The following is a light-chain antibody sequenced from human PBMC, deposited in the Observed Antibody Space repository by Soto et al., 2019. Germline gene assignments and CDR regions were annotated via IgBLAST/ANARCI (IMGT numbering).Light chain of an antibody. CDR3: QQLNIYPPT. V-gene: IGKV1-9*01. Sequence: IQLPPFPSSLSASVGDRVTITCRASHGISSHLGWYQQKPGKAPKLLLHAASTLQSGVPSKFSGSGAGIDLTLAISRLQPEESATCCFQQLNIYPPTFGHGTKVDVK. CDR1: HGISSH. CDR2: AAS. J-gene: IGKJ3*01.